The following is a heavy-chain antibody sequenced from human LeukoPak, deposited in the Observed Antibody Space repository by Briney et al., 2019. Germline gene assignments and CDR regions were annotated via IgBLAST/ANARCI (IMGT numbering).Heavy chain of an antibody. CDR1: GFTFNSHW. V-gene: IGHV3-74*01. Sequence: PGGSLRLSCAASGFTFNSHWMHWVRQAPGKGLLWVSGINGDGSSTSNEGSVKGRFTISRDNAKNMLYLQMNSLRAEDTAVYYCVRELGAFDIWGQGTMVTVSS. CDR2: INGDGSST. CDR3: VRELGAFDI. J-gene: IGHJ3*02.